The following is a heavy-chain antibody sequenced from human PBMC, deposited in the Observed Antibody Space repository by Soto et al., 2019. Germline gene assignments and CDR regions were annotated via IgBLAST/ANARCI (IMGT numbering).Heavy chain of an antibody. Sequence: QVQLVQSGAEVKKPGSSMKVSCKASGGTFSSYTISWVRQAPGQGLEWMGRIIPILGIANYAQKFQGRVTITADKSTSTAYMELSSLRSEDTAVYYCARGLAIYYYGMDVWGQGTTVTVSS. J-gene: IGHJ6*02. CDR1: GGTFSSYT. D-gene: IGHD3-9*01. V-gene: IGHV1-69*02. CDR2: IIPILGIA. CDR3: ARGLAIYYYGMDV.